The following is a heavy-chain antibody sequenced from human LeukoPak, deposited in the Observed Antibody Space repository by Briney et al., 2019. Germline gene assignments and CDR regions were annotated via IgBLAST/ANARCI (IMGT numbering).Heavy chain of an antibody. D-gene: IGHD6-19*01. V-gene: IGHV3-21*01. CDR2: ISSSSSYI. CDR1: GFTFSSYS. Sequence: PGGSLRLSCAASGFTFSSYSMNWVRQAPGKGLEWVSSISSSSSYIYYADSGKGRFTISGDNAKNSLYLQMNSLRAEDTAVYYCARTTAVAGTVYWGQGTLVTVSS. J-gene: IGHJ4*02. CDR3: ARTTAVAGTVY.